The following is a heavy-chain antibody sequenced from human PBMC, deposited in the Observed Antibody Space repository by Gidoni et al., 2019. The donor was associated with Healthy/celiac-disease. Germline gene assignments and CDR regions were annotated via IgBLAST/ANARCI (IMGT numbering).Heavy chain of an antibody. J-gene: IGHJ6*02. Sequence: EVQLAEYGGGLVQSGWSLILDCAAYGSSFGDYAMHWVRQGPGKGLEGVAGIDWNSGSIDYADSAKGRFTISRDNAKNSLFLQMNSLRVEDTALYYCVKSRGPYYHYYGVDVWGPGTTVTVSS. CDR2: IDWNSGSI. CDR1: GSSFGDYA. V-gene: IGHV3-9*01. CDR3: VKSRGPYYHYYGVDV.